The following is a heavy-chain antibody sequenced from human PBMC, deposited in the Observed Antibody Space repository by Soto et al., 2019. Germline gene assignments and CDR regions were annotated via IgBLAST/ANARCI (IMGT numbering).Heavy chain of an antibody. D-gene: IGHD3-3*01. CDR3: ARGGQDFWSGPFDY. CDR1: GDSISSFY. CDR2: IYVSGST. V-gene: IGHV4-4*07. Sequence: PSETLSLTCTVSGDSISSFYWSWIRQPAGKGLEWIGRIYVSGSTDYNPSLKSRVSMSVDRSKNQFSLKLTSVTAADTALYYCARGGQDFWSGPFDYWGRGALVTVSS. J-gene: IGHJ4*02.